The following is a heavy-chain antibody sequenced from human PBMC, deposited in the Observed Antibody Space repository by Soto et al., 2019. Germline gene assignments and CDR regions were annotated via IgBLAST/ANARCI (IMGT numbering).Heavy chain of an antibody. V-gene: IGHV3-23*01. D-gene: IGHD3-22*01. CDR1: GFTFSSYA. J-gene: IGHJ4*02. Sequence: PGGSLRLSCAASGFTFSSYAMSWVRQAPGKGLEWVSAISGSGGSTYYADSVKGRFTISRDNSKNTLYLQMNSLRAEDTAVYYCAKEKKAYYYDSSGYSGFDYWGQGTLVTVSS. CDR2: ISGSGGST. CDR3: AKEKKAYYYDSSGYSGFDY.